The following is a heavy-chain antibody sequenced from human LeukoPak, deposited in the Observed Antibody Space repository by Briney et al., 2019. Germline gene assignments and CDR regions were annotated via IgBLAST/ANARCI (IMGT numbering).Heavy chain of an antibody. V-gene: IGHV3-30-3*01. CDR2: ISFDGSKK. D-gene: IGHD5-24*01. CDR1: GFTFTSYD. Sequence: PGRSLRLSCAASGFTFTSYDMHWVRQAPGKGLEWVAGISFDGSKKYYADSVKGRLTISRDNSKNTLYLQVDSLRAEDTAVYYCAKDFWEMSTTDYWGQGTLVTVSS. CDR3: AKDFWEMSTTDY. J-gene: IGHJ4*02.